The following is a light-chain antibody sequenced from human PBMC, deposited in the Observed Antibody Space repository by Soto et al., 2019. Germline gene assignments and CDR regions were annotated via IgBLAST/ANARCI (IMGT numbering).Light chain of an antibody. V-gene: IGKV3-20*01. CDR3: QLYGGSPEWT. Sequence: DIVLTQSPATLSLSPGERATLSYRASQNVDSSSLAWYQQTPGQAPRLLISGASSRATGISDRFSGSGSGTDFTLTISRLEPEDFAVYYCQLYGGSPEWTFGQGTKVEIK. CDR1: QNVDSSS. J-gene: IGKJ1*01. CDR2: GAS.